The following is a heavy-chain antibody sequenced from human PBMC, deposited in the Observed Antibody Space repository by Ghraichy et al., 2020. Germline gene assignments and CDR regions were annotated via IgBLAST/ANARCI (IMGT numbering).Heavy chain of an antibody. D-gene: IGHD3-10*01. Sequence: GGSLRLSCAASGFTFSSYSMHWVRQAPGKGLEWVSYISSSSSTIYYADSVKARFTISRDNAKNSLYLQMNSLRAEDTAVYYCARGWTMVRGDDIWGQGTMVTVDS. CDR2: ISSSSSTI. CDR3: ARGWTMVRGDDI. CDR1: GFTFSSYS. V-gene: IGHV3-48*01. J-gene: IGHJ3*02.